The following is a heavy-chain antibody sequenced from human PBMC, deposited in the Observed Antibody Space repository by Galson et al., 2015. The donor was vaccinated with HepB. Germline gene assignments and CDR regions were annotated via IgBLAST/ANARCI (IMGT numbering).Heavy chain of an antibody. CDR1: GGSISSGGYS. V-gene: IGHV4-31*03. D-gene: IGHD4-11*01. J-gene: IGHJ6*02. CDR2: IYYSGST. Sequence: LSLTYTVSGGSISSGGYSWIWIRQHPGMGLDWIGYIYYSGSTSYNPSLKSRVTISVDTSKNQFSLRLSSVTAADTAVYYCARHPLRSGTVTTRRGAYYYGMDVWGQGTTVTVSS. CDR3: ARHPLRSGTVTTRRGAYYYGMDV.